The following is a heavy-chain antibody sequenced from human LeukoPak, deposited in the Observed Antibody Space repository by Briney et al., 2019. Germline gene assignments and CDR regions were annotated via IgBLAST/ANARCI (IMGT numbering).Heavy chain of an antibody. D-gene: IGHD3-22*01. Sequence: ASVTVSCKSSGYTFTGYYIHWVRQAPGQGLEWMGWINPNSGDTKYAQKFQGTVTVTRDKSISTAYMELSRLTSDDTAVYYCARGYDSGGYYLPDHWGQGTLVTVSS. CDR3: ARGYDSGGYYLPDH. J-gene: IGHJ4*02. CDR1: GYTFTGYY. CDR2: INPNSGDT. V-gene: IGHV1-2*02.